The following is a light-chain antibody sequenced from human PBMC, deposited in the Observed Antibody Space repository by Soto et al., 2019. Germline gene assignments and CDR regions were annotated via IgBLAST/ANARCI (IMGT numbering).Light chain of an antibody. CDR3: HQYDSSRT. CDR1: QTVTSTF. J-gene: IGKJ1*01. CDR2: GAS. Sequence: EIVLTQSPGTLSLSPGERATLSCRASQTVTSTFLARYQQKPGQAPRLLIYGASRRATGIPDRFSGSGSGTDFTLTITRLEPEDFAVYYGHQYDSSRTFGQGTKVEMK. V-gene: IGKV3-20*01.